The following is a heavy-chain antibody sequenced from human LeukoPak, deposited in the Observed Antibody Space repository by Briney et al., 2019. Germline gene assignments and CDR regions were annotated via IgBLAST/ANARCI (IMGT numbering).Heavy chain of an antibody. D-gene: IGHD4-17*01. CDR3: ARLGYGDYFNYYYYYGMDV. V-gene: IGHV1-18*01. CDR2: ISAYNGNT. Sequence: ASVKVSCKASGYTFTSYDINWVRQAPGQGLEWMGWISAYNGNTNYAQKLQGRVTMTTDTSTSTAYMELRSLRSDDTAVYYCARLGYGDYFNYYYYYGMDVWGQGTTVTVSS. CDR1: GYTFTSYD. J-gene: IGHJ6*02.